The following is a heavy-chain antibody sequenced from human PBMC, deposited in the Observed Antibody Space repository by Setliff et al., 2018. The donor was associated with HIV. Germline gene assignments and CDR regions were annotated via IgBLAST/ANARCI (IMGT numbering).Heavy chain of an antibody. V-gene: IGHV1-18*01. CDR1: GYTFTSYG. J-gene: IGHJ6*03. Sequence: ASVKVSCKASGYTFTSYGISWVRQAPGQGLEWMGWISAYSGNTNYARKFQGRVTMTTDTSTSTAYMELRSLRSDDTAVYYCARDHYDILTGYYRDYYYMDVWGKGTTVTAP. CDR2: ISAYSGNT. CDR3: ARDHYDILTGYYRDYYYMDV. D-gene: IGHD3-9*01.